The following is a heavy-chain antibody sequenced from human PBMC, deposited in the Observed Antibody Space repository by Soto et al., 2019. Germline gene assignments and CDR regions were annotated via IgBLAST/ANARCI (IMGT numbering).Heavy chain of an antibody. CDR2: ISYDGSNK. Sequence: QVQLVESGGGVVQPGRSLRLSCAASGFTFSSYAMHWVRQAPGKGLEWVAVISYDGSNKYYADSVKGRFTISRDNSMNTSDVTMSSLRGGYRAVFYCARDGGRGYVGNQPKGSHFDSRGKGTVVTLS. D-gene: IGHD1-26*01. J-gene: IGHJ4*02. V-gene: IGHV3-30-3*01. CDR3: ARDGGRGYVGNQPKGSHFDS. CDR1: GFTFSSYA.